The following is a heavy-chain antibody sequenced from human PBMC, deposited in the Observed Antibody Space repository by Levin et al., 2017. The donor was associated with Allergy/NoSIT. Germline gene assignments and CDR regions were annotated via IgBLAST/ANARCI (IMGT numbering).Heavy chain of an antibody. CDR2: IHYSGST. J-gene: IGHJ4*02. CDR1: GGSLSDYY. V-gene: IGHV4-59*01. CDR3: AREKGASRSLDY. Sequence: SQTLSLTCTISGGSLSDYYWSWIRQPPGKGLEWIGYIHYSGSTNYNHNPSLRSRLTILVDTSKNQFSLNLISVTAADTAFYYCAREKGASRSLDYWGQGTLVTVSS. D-gene: IGHD4-17*01.